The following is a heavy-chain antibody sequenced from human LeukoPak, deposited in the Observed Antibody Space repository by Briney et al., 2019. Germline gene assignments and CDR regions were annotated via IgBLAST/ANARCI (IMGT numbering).Heavy chain of an antibody. D-gene: IGHD3-22*01. V-gene: IGHV3-23*01. CDR3: AKVAPYYYDSSGYFFDY. CDR1: GFTFSDYY. CDR2: ISGSGGST. J-gene: IGHJ4*02. Sequence: GGSLRLSCAASGFTFSDYYMSWIRQAPGKGLEWVSAISGSGGSTYYADSVKGRFTISRDNSKNTLYLQMNSLRAEDTAVYYCAKVAPYYYDSSGYFFDYWGQGTLVTVSS.